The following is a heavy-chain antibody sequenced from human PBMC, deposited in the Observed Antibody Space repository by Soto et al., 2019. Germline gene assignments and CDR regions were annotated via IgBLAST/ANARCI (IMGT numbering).Heavy chain of an antibody. CDR1: GGSINSGGYY. J-gene: IGHJ5*02. CDR2: IFYSRTT. Sequence: NPSETLSLTCSVSGGSINSGGYYWTWIRQHPGKGLEWIGYIFYSRTTSYNPSLKSRVTISVDTSKNQFSLKLSSVTAADAAVYYCARGHRDSAALRPARWFDPWGQGTLVTVSS. D-gene: IGHD2-15*01. V-gene: IGHV4-31*03. CDR3: ARGHRDSAALRPARWFDP.